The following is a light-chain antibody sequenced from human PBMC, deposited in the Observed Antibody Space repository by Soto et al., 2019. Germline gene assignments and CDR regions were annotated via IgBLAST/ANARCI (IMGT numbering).Light chain of an antibody. Sequence: EIVLTQSPGTLSLSPGERATLSCRASQSVNSRFLAWYQHKPGQAPRLLIYAASTRATGIPDRFRGSASGTDFTPTISRLEPEDLAVYYCQQYGDSPPNTFGQGTKLEIK. CDR3: QQYGDSPPNT. V-gene: IGKV3-20*01. J-gene: IGKJ2*01. CDR2: AAS. CDR1: QSVNSRF.